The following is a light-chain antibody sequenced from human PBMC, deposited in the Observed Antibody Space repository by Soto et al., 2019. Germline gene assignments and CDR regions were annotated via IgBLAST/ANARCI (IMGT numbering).Light chain of an antibody. CDR1: QSVSSSY. V-gene: IGKV3-20*01. J-gene: IGKJ4*01. CDR3: KQYGSSPLT. CDR2: GAS. Sequence: EIMLTNSPATLSLSTGERATLSCRASQSVSSSYLAWYQQKPGQAPRLLIYGASSRATGIPDRFSGSGSGTDFALTISRLEPEDFAVYYCKQYGSSPLTFGGGTKVDI.